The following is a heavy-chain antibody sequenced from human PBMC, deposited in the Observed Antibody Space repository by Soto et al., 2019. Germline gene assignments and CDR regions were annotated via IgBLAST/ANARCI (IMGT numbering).Heavy chain of an antibody. CDR3: AKALVREYSSGWSGDY. D-gene: IGHD6-19*01. CDR2: ISGSGGST. J-gene: IGHJ4*02. CDR1: GFTFSSYD. V-gene: IGHV3-23*01. Sequence: EVQLLESGGGLVKPGGSLRLSCAASGFTFSSYDMSWVRQAPGKGLEWVSAISGSGGSTYYADSGQGRFTISRDNSKNTLYLQMNSLRAEDTAVYYCAKALVREYSSGWSGDYGGQGTLVTVSS.